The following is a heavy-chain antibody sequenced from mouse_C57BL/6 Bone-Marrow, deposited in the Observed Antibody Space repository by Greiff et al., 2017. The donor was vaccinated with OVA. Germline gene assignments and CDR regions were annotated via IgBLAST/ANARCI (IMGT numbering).Heavy chain of an antibody. V-gene: IGHV2-3*01. CDR3: AKTLAWFAY. J-gene: IGHJ3*01. CDR2: IWGDGST. CDR1: GFSLTSYG. Sequence: VHLVESGPGLVAPSQRLSITCTVSGFSLTSYGVSWVRQPPGKGLEWLGVIWGDGSTNYHSALISSLSISTVNSQSQVFLKLHSLQTDDTATDNWAKTLAWFAYWGQGTRVTVSA.